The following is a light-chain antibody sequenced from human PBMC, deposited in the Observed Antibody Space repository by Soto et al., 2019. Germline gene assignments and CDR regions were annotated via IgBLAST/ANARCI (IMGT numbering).Light chain of an antibody. V-gene: IGKV1-5*01. CDR2: DAS. CDR1: QSINNW. J-gene: IGKJ1*01. Sequence: DIQMTQSPSTLSASIGDRVTITCRASQSINNWLAWYQQKPGKAPKLLIYDASSLESGVPSRFSGSGSGTEFTLTISSLQPDDLATYYCQQYNLYWTFGQGTNVDIK. CDR3: QQYNLYWT.